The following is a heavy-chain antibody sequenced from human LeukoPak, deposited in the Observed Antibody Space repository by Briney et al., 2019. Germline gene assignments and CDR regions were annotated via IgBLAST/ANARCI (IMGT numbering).Heavy chain of an antibody. CDR2: INSDGSST. D-gene: IGHD3-10*01. Sequence: GGSLRLSCAASGFTFSSYWMHWVRQAPGKGLVWVSRINSDGSSTSYADSVKGRFTISRDNAKNSLYRQMNSLRAEDTAVYYCARDTRYSYGSGSYTMFDYWGQGTLVTVSS. CDR3: ARDTRYSYGSGSYTMFDY. V-gene: IGHV3-74*01. CDR1: GFTFSSYW. J-gene: IGHJ4*02.